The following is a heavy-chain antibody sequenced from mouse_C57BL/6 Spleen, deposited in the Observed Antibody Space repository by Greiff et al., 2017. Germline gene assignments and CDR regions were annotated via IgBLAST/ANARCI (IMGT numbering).Heavy chain of an antibody. CDR1: GYTFTSYW. J-gene: IGHJ2*01. V-gene: IGHV1-69*01. CDR2: IDPSDSYT. CDR3: ARWGAVVDFDY. D-gene: IGHD1-1*01. Sequence: QVQLKQPGAELVMPGASVKLSCKASGYTFTSYWMHWVKQRPGQGLEWIGEIDPSDSYTNYNQKFKGKSTLTVDKSSSTAYMQLSSLTSEDSAVYYCARWGAVVDFDYWGQGTTLTVSS.